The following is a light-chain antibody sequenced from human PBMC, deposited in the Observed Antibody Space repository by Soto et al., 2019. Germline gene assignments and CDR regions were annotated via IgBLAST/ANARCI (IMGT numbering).Light chain of an antibody. CDR3: QQYDSSPRT. J-gene: IGKJ1*01. CDR2: GAS. Sequence: EIVLTQSPGTLSLSPGESATLSCRATRSVSTRSLAWYQQKPGQAPRLLISGASSRAADIPDRFSGSGSGTDFTLTINRLEPEDFAVYYCQQYDSSPRTFGQGTKVDIK. V-gene: IGKV3-20*01. CDR1: RSVSTRS.